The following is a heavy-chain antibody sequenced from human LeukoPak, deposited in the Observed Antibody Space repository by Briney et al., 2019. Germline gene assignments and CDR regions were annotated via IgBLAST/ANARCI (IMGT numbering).Heavy chain of an antibody. CDR2: IIPIFGTA. CDR1: GGTFSSYA. V-gene: IGHV1-69*01. Sequence: GASVKVSRKASGGTFSSYAISWVRQAPGQGLEWMGGIIPIFGTANYAQKFQGRVTITADESTSTAYMELSSLRSEDTAVYYCARSYCGGDCYSMGVWDWYFDLWGRGTLVTVSS. D-gene: IGHD2-21*02. CDR3: ARSYCGGDCYSMGVWDWYFDL. J-gene: IGHJ2*01.